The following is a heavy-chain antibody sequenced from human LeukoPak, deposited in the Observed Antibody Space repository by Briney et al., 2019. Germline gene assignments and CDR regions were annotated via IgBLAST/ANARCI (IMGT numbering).Heavy chain of an antibody. CDR1: GLNFSGYG. D-gene: IGHD4-17*01. Sequence: PGGSLRLSCAASGLNFSGYGMHWVRQAPGKGLEWVALIRYDGSNKDYADSVKGRFTISRDNSKNTLYLQMNSLRAEDTALFHCAKVLSGYGDYDAFDIWGQGTMVTVSS. CDR3: AKVLSGYGDYDAFDI. CDR2: IRYDGSNK. J-gene: IGHJ3*02. V-gene: IGHV3-30*02.